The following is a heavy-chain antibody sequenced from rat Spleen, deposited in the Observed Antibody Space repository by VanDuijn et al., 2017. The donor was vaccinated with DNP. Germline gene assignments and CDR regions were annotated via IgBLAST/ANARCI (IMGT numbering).Heavy chain of an antibody. D-gene: IGHD2-2*01. CDR2: IIYDGSST. Sequence: EVQLVESGGGLVQPGNSLKLSCAASGFTFSDYAMAWVRQSPKKGLEWVATIIYDGSSTYYRDSVKGRFTISRDNAKTSLYLQMDSLRSEDTATYYCTTGGYLRDWYFDFWGPGTMVTVSS. CDR1: GFTFSDYA. V-gene: IGHV5S10*01. CDR3: TTGGYLRDWYFDF. J-gene: IGHJ1*01.